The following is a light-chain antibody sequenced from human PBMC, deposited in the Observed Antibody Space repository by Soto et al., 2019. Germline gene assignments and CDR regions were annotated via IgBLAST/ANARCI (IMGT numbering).Light chain of an antibody. CDR1: QSVSRSN. CDR2: GAS. CDR3: QHYDTSLT. Sequence: EIVLTQSPGTLSLSPGERATLSCRASQSVSRSNFAWYQQKPGQAPRLLIYGASSRATGIPDWFSGAGSGKDFTLSINRLEPEDFAVYYCQHYDTSLTFGGGTKVEL. V-gene: IGKV3-20*01. J-gene: IGKJ4*01.